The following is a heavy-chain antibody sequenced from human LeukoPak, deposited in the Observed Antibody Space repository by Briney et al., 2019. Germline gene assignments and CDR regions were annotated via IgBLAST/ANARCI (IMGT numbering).Heavy chain of an antibody. V-gene: IGHV1-2*02. CDR3: ARDGPRYCSSTSCYAKGMDV. CDR1: GYTFTGYY. J-gene: IGHJ6*02. CDR2: INPNSGGT. D-gene: IGHD2-2*01. Sequence: ASVKVSCKASGYTFTGYYMHWVRQAPGQGLEWMGWINPNSGGTNYAQKFQGRVTMTRDTSISTAYMELSRLRSDDTAVYYCARDGPRYCSSTSCYAKGMDVWGQGTTVTVSS.